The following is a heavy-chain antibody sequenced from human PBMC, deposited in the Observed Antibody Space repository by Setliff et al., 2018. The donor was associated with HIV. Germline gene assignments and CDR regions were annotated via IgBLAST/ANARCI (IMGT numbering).Heavy chain of an antibody. Sequence: PGGSLRLSCTASGFAFGDFPMSWVRQAPGKGLEWVTFIEFDGSDKYYVDSVKGRFTISRDNSRNTLFLQMNSLRAEDTAVYYCASTGSFIVVVPADRFDYWGQGTLVTVSS. CDR1: GFAFGDFP. CDR2: IEFDGSDK. J-gene: IGHJ4*02. V-gene: IGHV3-30*02. D-gene: IGHD2-2*01. CDR3: ASTGSFIVVVPADRFDY.